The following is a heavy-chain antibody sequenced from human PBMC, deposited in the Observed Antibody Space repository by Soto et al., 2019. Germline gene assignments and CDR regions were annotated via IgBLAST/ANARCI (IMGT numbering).Heavy chain of an antibody. CDR3: AKATYYYGSGSYYNPIDP. J-gene: IGHJ5*02. CDR2: ISGSGGST. Sequence: PGGSLRLSCAASGFTFSSYAMSWVRQAPGKGLEWVSVISGSGGSTYYADSVKGRFTISRDNSKNTLYLQMNSLRAEDTAVYYCAKATYYYGSGSYYNPIDPWGQGTLVTVSS. D-gene: IGHD3-10*01. CDR1: GFTFSSYA. V-gene: IGHV3-23*01.